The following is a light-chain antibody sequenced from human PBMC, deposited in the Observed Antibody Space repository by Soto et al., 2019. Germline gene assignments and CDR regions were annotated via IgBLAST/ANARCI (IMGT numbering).Light chain of an antibody. V-gene: IGKV1-5*01. CDR1: QSIGSW. J-gene: IGKJ4*01. CDR3: QQYSSYLLT. CDR2: DAS. Sequence: GDRVTITCRASQSIGSWLAWYQQKPGKAPKLLMYDASSLERGVPSRFGGSGSGTEFTLTINILQPDDFATYYCQQYSSYLLTFGGGTKVEIK.